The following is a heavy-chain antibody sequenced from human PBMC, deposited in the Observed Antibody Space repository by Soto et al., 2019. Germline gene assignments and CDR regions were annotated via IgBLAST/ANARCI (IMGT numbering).Heavy chain of an antibody. J-gene: IGHJ5*02. CDR2: ISSSSSTI. CDR1: GFTFSSYS. Sequence: VQLVESGGGLVQPGGSLRLSRGASGFTFSSYSMNWVRQAPGKGLEWVSYISSSSSTIYYADSVKGRFTISRDNAKNSLYLQMNSLRAEDTAVYYCAREWGPWGQGTLVTVSS. V-gene: IGHV3-48*01. D-gene: IGHD1-26*01. CDR3: AREWGP.